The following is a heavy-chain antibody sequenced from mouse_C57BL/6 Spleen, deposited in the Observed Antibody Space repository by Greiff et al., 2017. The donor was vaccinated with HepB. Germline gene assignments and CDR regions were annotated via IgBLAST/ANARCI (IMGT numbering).Heavy chain of an antibody. J-gene: IGHJ3*01. CDR2: IRNKANGYTT. Sequence: EVKVEESGGGLVQPGGSLSLSCAASGFTFTDYYMSWVRQPPGKALEWLGFIRNKANGYTTEYSASVKGRFTISRDNSQSILYLQMNALRAEDSATYYCARSSPYYYGTLAYWGQGTLVTVSA. CDR3: ARSSPYYYGTLAY. V-gene: IGHV7-3*01. D-gene: IGHD1-1*01. CDR1: GFTFTDYY.